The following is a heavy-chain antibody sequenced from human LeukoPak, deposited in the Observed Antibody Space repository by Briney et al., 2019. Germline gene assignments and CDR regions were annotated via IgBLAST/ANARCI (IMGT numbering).Heavy chain of an antibody. V-gene: IGHV3-74*01. CDR1: GLTFSNYW. J-gene: IGHJ4*02. CDR3: AVTVADTPH. D-gene: IGHD6-19*01. CDR2: IYSDGSST. Sequence: GGSLRLSCAASGLTFSNYWMHWVRQAPGKGLVWVSRIYSDGSSTSYADSVKGRFTISRDNAKNTLYLQMNSLRADDTAVHYCAVTVADTPHWGQGTLVTVSS.